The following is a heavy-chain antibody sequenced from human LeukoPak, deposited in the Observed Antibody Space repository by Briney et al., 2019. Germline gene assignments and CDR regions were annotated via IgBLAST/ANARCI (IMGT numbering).Heavy chain of an antibody. V-gene: IGHV3-23*01. CDR2: ISGSGGTT. CDR3: AKAYYDFWSAYSG. D-gene: IGHD3-3*01. J-gene: IGHJ4*02. Sequence: GGSLRLSCAASGFTFSDYAMSWVRQAPGKDLEWVSAISGSGGTTSYAASVKGRFTISRDNSKNTLYLQMSSLRAEDTALYYCAKAYYDFWSAYSGWGQGTLVTVSS. CDR1: GFTFSDYA.